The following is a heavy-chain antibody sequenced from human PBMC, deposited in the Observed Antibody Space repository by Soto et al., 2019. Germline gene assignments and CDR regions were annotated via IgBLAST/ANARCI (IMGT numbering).Heavy chain of an antibody. CDR1: GGSISSSSYY. CDR2: IYYSGST. J-gene: IGHJ2*01. V-gene: IGHV4-39*01. CDR3: ARQDYDSSGYYYPDL. Sequence: QLQLQESGPGLVKPSETLSLTCTVSGGSISSSSYYWGWIRQPPGKWLEWIGSIYYSGSTYYNPSHKSRVTISVDTSKNQFSLKLSSVTAADTAVYYCARQDYDSSGYYYPDLWGRGTLVTVSS. D-gene: IGHD3-22*01.